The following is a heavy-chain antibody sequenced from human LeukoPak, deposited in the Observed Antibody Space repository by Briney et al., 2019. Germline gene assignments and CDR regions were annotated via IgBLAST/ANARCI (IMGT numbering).Heavy chain of an antibody. V-gene: IGHV4-39*01. Sequence: PSETLSLTCTVSGGSISSGSFYWGWIRQPPGKGLEWIGSVYYRGSTYYNSSLKNRVTISGDTSQNQFSLKLSSVSAADTAVYYCARHQEGEWFGELFDYWGQGILVTVSS. CDR2: VYYRGST. CDR1: GGSISSGSFY. CDR3: ARHQEGEWFGELFDY. J-gene: IGHJ4*02. D-gene: IGHD3-10*01.